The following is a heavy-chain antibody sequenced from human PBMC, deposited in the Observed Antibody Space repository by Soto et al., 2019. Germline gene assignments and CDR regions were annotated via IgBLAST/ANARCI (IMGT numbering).Heavy chain of an antibody. Sequence: EVHLVESGGGLSQPGGSLRLSCAASGFNVKNDYMSWVRQAPGKGLEWVSILYTGGSAYYADSVKGRFTISRDNAKNTRYLQMNSRRVDDTAVYYCARDKSATEMAFGHWGQGTLVTVSS. CDR1: GFNVKNDY. CDR2: LYTGGSA. V-gene: IGHV3-53*01. J-gene: IGHJ1*01. CDR3: ARDKSATEMAFGH. D-gene: IGHD3-3*01.